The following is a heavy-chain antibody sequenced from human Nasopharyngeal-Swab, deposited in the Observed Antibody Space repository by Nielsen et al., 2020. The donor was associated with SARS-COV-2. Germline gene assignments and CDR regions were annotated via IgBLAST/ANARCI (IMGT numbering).Heavy chain of an antibody. Sequence: LKISCAASGFTFSSYSMNWVRQAPGKGLEWVSSISSSNIYYADSVKGRFTISRDNAKNSLYLQMNSLRAEDTAVYYCARDVVVVDYWGQGTLVTVSS. CDR2: ISSSNI. CDR1: GFTFSSYS. CDR3: ARDVVVVDY. D-gene: IGHD3-22*01. V-gene: IGHV3-21*01. J-gene: IGHJ4*02.